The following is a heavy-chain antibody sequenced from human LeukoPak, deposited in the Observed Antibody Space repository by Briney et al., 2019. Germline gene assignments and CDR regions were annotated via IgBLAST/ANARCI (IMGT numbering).Heavy chain of an antibody. Sequence: GGSLRLSCAASGFTFSSYAMSWVRQAPGKGLEWVSAISGSGGSTYYADSVKGRFTISRDNSKNTLYLQMNSLRAEDTAVYYCARANGWYNSLDYWGQGTLVTVSS. D-gene: IGHD6-19*01. CDR1: GFTFSSYA. J-gene: IGHJ4*02. CDR2: ISGSGGST. V-gene: IGHV3-23*01. CDR3: ARANGWYNSLDY.